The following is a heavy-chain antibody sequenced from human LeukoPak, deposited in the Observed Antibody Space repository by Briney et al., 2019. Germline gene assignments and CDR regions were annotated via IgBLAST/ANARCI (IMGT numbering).Heavy chain of an antibody. V-gene: IGHV1-18*01. CDR1: GYTFTSYG. CDR2: ISAYNGNT. J-gene: IGHJ5*02. Sequence: AASVKVSCKASGYTFTSYGISWVRQAPGQGLEWMGWISAYNGNTNYAQKLQGRVTMTTDTSTSTAYMELRSLRSDETAVYYCARSPRGGGDWFDPWGQGTLVTVSS. D-gene: IGHD3-16*01. CDR3: ARSPRGGGDWFDP.